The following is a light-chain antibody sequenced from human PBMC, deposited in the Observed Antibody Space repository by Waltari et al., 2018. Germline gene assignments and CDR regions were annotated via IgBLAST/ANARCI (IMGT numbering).Light chain of an antibody. Sequence: QSALTQPASVSGSPGQSITISCTGTSSYVGTSNLVSWYQHHPDKAPKLIIYEGNKRPSGVSNRFSGSKSGNTASLTISGLQAEDEADYYCCSFAAGSILVFGGGTKLTVL. V-gene: IGLV2-23*01. CDR1: SSYVGTSNL. J-gene: IGLJ3*02. CDR2: EGN. CDR3: CSFAAGSILV.